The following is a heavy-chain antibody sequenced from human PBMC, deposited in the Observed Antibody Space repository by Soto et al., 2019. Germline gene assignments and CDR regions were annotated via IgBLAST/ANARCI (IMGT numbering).Heavy chain of an antibody. J-gene: IGHJ4*02. Sequence: QVQLVQSGAEVKKPGASVKLSCKASGYTFTSSYVHWVRQAPGHGLEWVAIINPNGGSTNYAQEFQGRVTVTRDTSTSTVFMELSSLHSDDTAVYYCARDLLAANYWGQGTLVTVSS. CDR2: INPNGGST. D-gene: IGHD2-15*01. V-gene: IGHV1-46*01. CDR1: GYTFTSSY. CDR3: ARDLLAANY.